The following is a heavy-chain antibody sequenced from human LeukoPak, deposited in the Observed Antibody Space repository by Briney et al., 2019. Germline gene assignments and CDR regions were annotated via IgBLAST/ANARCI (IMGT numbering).Heavy chain of an antibody. Sequence: ASVKVSCKASGYTFTSYDINWVRQATGQGLEWMGWMNPNSGNTGYAQKFQGRVTMTRNTSISTVYMELSSLRSEDTAVYYCARRSIAARRYPKNWFDPWGQGTLVTVSS. V-gene: IGHV1-8*01. CDR2: MNPNSGNT. CDR1: GYTFTSYD. D-gene: IGHD6-6*01. CDR3: ARRSIAARRYPKNWFDP. J-gene: IGHJ5*02.